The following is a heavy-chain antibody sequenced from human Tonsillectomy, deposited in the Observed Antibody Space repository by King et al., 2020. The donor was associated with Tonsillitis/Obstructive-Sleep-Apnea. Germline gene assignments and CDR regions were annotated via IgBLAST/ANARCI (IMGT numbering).Heavy chain of an antibody. CDR2: IRPRDSDS. Sequence: GQLVQSGAEMKKAGESLKISCKGSGYRFANYWIVWVRQKPGKGLEWMGVIRPRDSDSKYRPSFQGQVTVSADKSISTAYLQWSSLKVSDSATYYCARLSNVDFWALTFDYWGQGTEVTVPS. CDR1: GYRFANYW. CDR3: ARLSNVDFWALTFDY. D-gene: IGHD3/OR15-3a*01. V-gene: IGHV5-51*01. J-gene: IGHJ4*02.